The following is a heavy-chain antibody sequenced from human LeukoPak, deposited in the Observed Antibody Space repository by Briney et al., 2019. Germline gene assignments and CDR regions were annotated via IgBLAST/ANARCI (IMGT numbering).Heavy chain of an antibody. CDR1: GYHFTSYW. Sequence: GGSLKISWKGSGYHFTSYWIGGGRQVPGKGLEGRGIIYPGDSDTRYSPSFQGQVTISADKSISTAYLQWSSLKASDTAMYYCALSGYSYGYIDYWGQGTLVTVSS. V-gene: IGHV5-51*01. CDR2: IYPGDSDT. D-gene: IGHD5-18*01. J-gene: IGHJ4*02. CDR3: ALSGYSYGYIDY.